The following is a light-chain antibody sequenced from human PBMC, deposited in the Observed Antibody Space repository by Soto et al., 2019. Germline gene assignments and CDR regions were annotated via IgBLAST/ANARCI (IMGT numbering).Light chain of an antibody. J-gene: IGKJ5*01. CDR3: QQYGSSPIT. CDR2: DAS. CDR1: QSVSSD. Sequence: EIVMTQSPATLSVSPGDRVTLSCRASQSVSSDLAWYQQKPGLAPRLLIYDASSRATGIPDRFSGSGSGTDFTLTISRLEPEDFAVYYCQQYGSSPITFGQGTRLEIK. V-gene: IGKV3D-20*01.